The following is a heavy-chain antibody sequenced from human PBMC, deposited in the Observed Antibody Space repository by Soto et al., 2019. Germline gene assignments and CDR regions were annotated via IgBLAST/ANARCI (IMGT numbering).Heavy chain of an antibody. V-gene: IGHV1-18*01. CDR2: ISTSNGNT. CDR1: GYIFTTYG. J-gene: IGHJ4*02. D-gene: IGHD2-2*01. CDR3: AREYCSSSSCYGVDY. Sequence: QVPLVQSGVEVKKPGASVKVSCKASGYIFTTYGISWVRQAPGQGLEWMGWISTSNGNTKYAQKVEGRVTMTTDTSTCIAYMELRSLRSDDTAVYYCAREYCSSSSCYGVDYWGQGILVTVSS.